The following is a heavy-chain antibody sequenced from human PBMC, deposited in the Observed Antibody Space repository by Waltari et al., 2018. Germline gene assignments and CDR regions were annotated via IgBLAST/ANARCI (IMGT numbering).Heavy chain of an antibody. CDR1: GFTFSNAW. V-gene: IGHV3-15*01. Sequence: EVQLVESGGGLVKPGGSLRLSCAASGFTFSNAWMSWGRQATGKGLEWVGRIKSKTDGGTTDYAAPVKGRFTISRDDSKNTLYLQMNSLKTEDTAVYYCTTVRRYCSGGSCYRRDYWGQGTLVTVSS. D-gene: IGHD2-15*01. CDR2: IKSKTDGGTT. CDR3: TTVRRYCSGGSCYRRDY. J-gene: IGHJ4*02.